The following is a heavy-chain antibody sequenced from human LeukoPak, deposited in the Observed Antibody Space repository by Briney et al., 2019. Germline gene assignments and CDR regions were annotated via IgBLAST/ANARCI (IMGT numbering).Heavy chain of an antibody. J-gene: IGHJ3*02. CDR1: GGSISSYY. V-gene: IGHV4-59*01. D-gene: IGHD3-9*01. Sequence: SETLSLTCTVSGGSISSYYWSWIRQPPGKGLEWIGYIYYSGSTNYNPSLKSRVTISVDTSKNQFSLKLSSVTAADTAVYYCARGGKGYDILTGYSPIFDIWGQGTMVTVSS. CDR2: IYYSGST. CDR3: ARGGKGYDILTGYSPIFDI.